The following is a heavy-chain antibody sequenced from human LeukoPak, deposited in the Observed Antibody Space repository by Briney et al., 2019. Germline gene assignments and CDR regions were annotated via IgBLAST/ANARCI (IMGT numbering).Heavy chain of an antibody. CDR3: ARGSGYFLGNY. J-gene: IGHJ4*02. V-gene: IGHV3-53*01. D-gene: IGHD3-22*01. CDR1: GFTVSSIH. CDR2: IYGGGST. Sequence: PGGPLRLSCAASGFTVSSIHMSWVRQAPGKGLEWVSVIYGGGSTYYADSVKGRFTISRDNSKNTLYLQMNSLRAEDTAVYYCARGSGYFLGNYWGQGTLVTVSS.